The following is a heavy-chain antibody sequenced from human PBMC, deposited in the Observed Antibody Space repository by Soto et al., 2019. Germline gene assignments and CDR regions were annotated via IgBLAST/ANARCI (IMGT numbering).Heavy chain of an antibody. J-gene: IGHJ6*03. CDR3: ARHKNAYYYYMDV. CDR2: IYPGDSDT. V-gene: IGHV5-51*01. Sequence: PGESLKISCKGSGYSFTSYWIGWVRQMPGKGLEWMGIIYPGDSDTRYSPSFQGQVTISADKSISTAYLQWSSLKASDTAMYYCARHKNAYYYYMDVWGKGTTVTVSS. CDR1: GYSFTSYW.